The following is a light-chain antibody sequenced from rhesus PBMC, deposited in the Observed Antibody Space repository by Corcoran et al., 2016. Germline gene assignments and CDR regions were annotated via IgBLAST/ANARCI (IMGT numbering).Light chain of an antibody. V-gene: IGKV1-22*01. CDR3: QHYIRSPLT. CDR2: EAS. Sequence: DIQMTQSPSSLSASVGDTVTITCRASQNINNWLAWYQQKPGKAPTLLIYEASSLHYGVPSRFSGSGSGTDFTLTISSLQSEDFATYYCQHYIRSPLTFGPGTKLDIK. CDR1: QNINNW. J-gene: IGKJ3*01.